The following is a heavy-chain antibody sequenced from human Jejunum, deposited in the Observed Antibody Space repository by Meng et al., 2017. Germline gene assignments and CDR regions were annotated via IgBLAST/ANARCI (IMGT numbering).Heavy chain of an antibody. Sequence: GQLPGSGPGLVSPLGTLSLTCAVSGGSITGTNWWTWVRQAPGKGLVWIGEIYHSGTTNYNPSLKSRVAISADKSKNQFSLNLYSLSAADTAAYYCATRTRDSFDYWGQGSLVTVSS. V-gene: IGHV4-4*02. D-gene: IGHD1-7*01. CDR1: GGSITGTNW. J-gene: IGHJ4*02. CDR3: ATRTRDSFDY. CDR2: IYHSGTT.